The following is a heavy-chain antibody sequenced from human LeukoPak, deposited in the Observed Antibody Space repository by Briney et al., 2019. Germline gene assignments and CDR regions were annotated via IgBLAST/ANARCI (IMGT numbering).Heavy chain of an antibody. D-gene: IGHD4-17*01. CDR1: GDSISRYY. CDR2: MYNGGII. J-gene: IGHJ3*02. CDR3: TREYGFMTTVLHAFDI. Sequence: SETLSLTCTVSGDSISRYYWSWIRQPAGKGLEWIGRMYNGGIITYNPSLKSRVTISVDTSKNQFSLKLSPVTAADTAIYYCTREYGFMTTVLHAFDIWGQGTMVTVSS. V-gene: IGHV4-4*07.